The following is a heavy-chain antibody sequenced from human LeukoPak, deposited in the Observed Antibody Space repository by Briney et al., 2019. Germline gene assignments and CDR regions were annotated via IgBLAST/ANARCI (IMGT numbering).Heavy chain of an antibody. CDR2: IIPIFGTA. V-gene: IGHV1-69*13. CDR3: AREWFGELLGLYYFDY. D-gene: IGHD3-10*01. Sequence: SVKVSCKASGGTFSSYAISWVRQAPGQGLEWMGGIIPIFGTANYAQKLKGRVTITADESTSTAYMELSSLRSEDTAVYYCAREWFGELLGLYYFDYWGQGTLVTVSS. CDR1: GGTFSSYA. J-gene: IGHJ4*02.